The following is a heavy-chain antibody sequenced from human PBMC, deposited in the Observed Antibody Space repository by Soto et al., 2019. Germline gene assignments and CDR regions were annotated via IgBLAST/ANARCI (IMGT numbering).Heavy chain of an antibody. CDR3: GRSGVRGFFDY. CDR1: GFTFSSYA. V-gene: IGHV3-23*01. CDR2: ISGSGGST. J-gene: IGHJ4*02. D-gene: IGHD1-26*01. Sequence: GGSLRLSCAASGFTFSSYAMSWVRQAPGKGLEWVSAISGSGGSTYYADSVKGRFTISRDNSKNTLYLQMNSLRAEDTAVYYCGRSGVRGFFDYWGQGTLVTVSS.